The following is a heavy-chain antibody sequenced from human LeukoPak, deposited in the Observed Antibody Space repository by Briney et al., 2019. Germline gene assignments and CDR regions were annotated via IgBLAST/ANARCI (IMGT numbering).Heavy chain of an antibody. CDR3: SRGGNWDDGDY. CDR2: INSDGSIV. J-gene: IGHJ4*02. CDR1: GFTFNTYW. V-gene: IGHV3-74*01. Sequence: PGGSLRLSCAASGFTFNTYWMYWVRQAPGKGLVWVSHINSDGSIVNYGDSVKGRFTISRDNAKNTLYLQMNGLRADDTALYFCSRGGNWDDGDYWGQGTLVTVSS. D-gene: IGHD1-1*01.